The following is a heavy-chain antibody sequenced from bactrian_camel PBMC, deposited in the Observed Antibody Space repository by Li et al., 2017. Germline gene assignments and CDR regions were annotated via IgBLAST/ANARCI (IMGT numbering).Heavy chain of an antibody. CDR2: ISTVSMLGST. D-gene: IGHD6*01. CDR1: GFAFSSYA. V-gene: IGHV3S42*01. CDR3: ATVPSGGRWYRHGFGY. Sequence: DVQLVESGGGLVQPGGSLRLSCAASGFAFSSYAMNWVRQAPGKGLEWVSHISTVSMLGSTYADSVKGRFTISRDNAKNTLYLQMNALKTEDTGGYYCATVPSGGRWYRHGFGYWGQGTQVTVS. J-gene: IGHJ6*01.